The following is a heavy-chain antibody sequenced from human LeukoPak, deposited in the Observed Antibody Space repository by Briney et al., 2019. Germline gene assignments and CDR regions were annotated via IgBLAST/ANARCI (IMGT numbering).Heavy chain of an antibody. CDR1: GYTFTSYA. V-gene: IGHV1-3*01. J-gene: IGHJ5*02. CDR2: INAGNGNT. D-gene: IGHD3-3*01. CDR3: ARSYYDFWSGYSRLELDWFDP. Sequence: GASVKVSCKASGYTFTSYAMHWVRQAPGQRLEWMGWINAGNGNTKYSQKFQGRVTITRDTSASTAYMELSSLRSEDTAVYCCARSYYDFWSGYSRLELDWFDPWGQGTLVTVSS.